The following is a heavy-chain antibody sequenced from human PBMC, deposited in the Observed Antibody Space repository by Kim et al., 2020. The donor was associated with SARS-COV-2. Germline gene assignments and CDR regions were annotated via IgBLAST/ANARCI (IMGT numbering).Heavy chain of an antibody. CDR3: ARDRYVSGSYETGMDV. CDR1: GFTFSSHA. Sequence: GGSLRLSCAASGFTFSSHAMHWVRQAPGKGLEWVALISYDGSGKTYADSVKGRFTISRDNSKNTLYLQMNSLRTEDTAVYYCARDRYVSGSYETGMDVW. D-gene: IGHD3-16*01. CDR2: ISYDGSGK. J-gene: IGHJ6*01. V-gene: IGHV3-30*04.